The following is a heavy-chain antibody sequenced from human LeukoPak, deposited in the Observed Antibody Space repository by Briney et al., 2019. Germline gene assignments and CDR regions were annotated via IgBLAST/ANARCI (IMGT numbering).Heavy chain of an antibody. D-gene: IGHD2-2*01. J-gene: IGHJ6*02. V-gene: IGHV3-30*18. CDR3: AKSIVVVPAASYSYYYYGMDV. Sequence: GGSLRLSCAASGFTVSSNYMSWVRQAPGKGLEWVAVISYDGSNKYYADSVKGRFTISRDNSKNTLYLQMNSLRAEDTAVYYCAKSIVVVPAASYSYYYYGMDVWGQGTTVTVSS. CDR2: ISYDGSNK. CDR1: GFTVSSNY.